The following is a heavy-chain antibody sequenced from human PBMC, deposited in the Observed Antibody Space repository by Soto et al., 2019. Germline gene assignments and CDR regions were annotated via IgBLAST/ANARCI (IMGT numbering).Heavy chain of an antibody. Sequence: SETLSLTCTVSGGSISDDTYYWGWIRQPPGKGLEWIGSIFHSGTSSYNPSLKSRVTISVDTSKNQFSLNLSSVTAADTAVYYCARVGESRAGMLEGFDIWGQGTMVTVSS. CDR3: ARVGESRAGMLEGFDI. V-gene: IGHV4-39*07. CDR2: IFHSGTS. J-gene: IGHJ3*02. D-gene: IGHD3-16*01. CDR1: GGSISDDTYY.